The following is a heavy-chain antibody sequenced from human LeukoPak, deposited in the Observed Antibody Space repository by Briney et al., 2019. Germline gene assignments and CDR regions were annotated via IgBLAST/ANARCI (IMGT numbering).Heavy chain of an antibody. Sequence: ASVKDSCKSSGYTFTGYYMHWVRQAPGQGLEWMGCINPNSGGTNYAQKFQGRVTMTRDTSISTAYMELSRLRSDDTAVYYCARGWDYYDSSGYIRWGQGTLVTVSS. CDR2: INPNSGGT. V-gene: IGHV1-2*02. D-gene: IGHD3-22*01. CDR1: GYTFTGYY. J-gene: IGHJ4*02. CDR3: ARGWDYYDSSGYIR.